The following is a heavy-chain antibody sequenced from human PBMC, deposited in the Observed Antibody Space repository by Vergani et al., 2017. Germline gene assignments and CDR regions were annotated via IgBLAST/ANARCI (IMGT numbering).Heavy chain of an antibody. CDR3: ARGETLGCSDSSCYPYWYFDL. V-gene: IGHV1-8*02. CDR2: MDPNSVNT. D-gene: IGHD2-15*01. Sequence: QVQLVQSGAEVKKPGASVKVSCKASGYTFTTYYMHWVRQATGQGLEWMGWMDPNSVNTGYAQEFQGSVTMTRNTSISTAYMELSSLRAEDTAVAYGARGETLGCSDSSCYPYWYFDLWGRGTLVTVSS. J-gene: IGHJ2*01. CDR1: GYTFTTYY.